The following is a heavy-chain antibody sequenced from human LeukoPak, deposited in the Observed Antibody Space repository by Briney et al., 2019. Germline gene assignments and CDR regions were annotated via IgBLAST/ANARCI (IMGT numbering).Heavy chain of an antibody. CDR3: AAGALYYYENSGYHY. V-gene: IGHV3-21*04. J-gene: IGHJ4*02. CDR2: IIGSSGYI. CDR1: GFTFSVYT. D-gene: IGHD3-22*01. Sequence: PGGSLRLSCAASGFTFSVYTMNWVRQAPGKGLEWVSSIIGSSGYIYYADSVKGRFTTSRDNAKNSLYLQMNSLRSEDTAFYYCAAGALYYYENSGYHYWGQGTLVTVSS.